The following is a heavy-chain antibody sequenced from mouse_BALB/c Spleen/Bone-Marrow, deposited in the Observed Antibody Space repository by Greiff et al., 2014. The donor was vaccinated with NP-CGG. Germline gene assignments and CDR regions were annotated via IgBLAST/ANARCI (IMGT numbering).Heavy chain of an antibody. CDR1: GFTFTSYF. Sequence: QVQLQQSEPELVKPGASVRISCKASGFTFTSYFIHWMKERPGQGLEWIGWIYPGNVNTNYNEKFKGKATLTADKSSTTAYMQLSSLTSEDSAVYFCARRFITTTHWYFDVWGAGTTVTVSS. J-gene: IGHJ1*01. D-gene: IGHD1-2*01. CDR2: IYPGNVNT. CDR3: ARRFITTTHWYFDV. V-gene: IGHV1S56*01.